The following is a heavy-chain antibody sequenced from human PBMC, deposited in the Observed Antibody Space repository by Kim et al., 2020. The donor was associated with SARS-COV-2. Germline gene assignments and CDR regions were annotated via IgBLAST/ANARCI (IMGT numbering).Heavy chain of an antibody. Sequence: ASVKVSCKASGYTFTSYDINWVRQATGQGLEWMGWMNPNSGNTGYAQKFQGRVTMTRNTSISTAYMELSSLRSEDTAVYYCARGRNIMWAAGIWTYYYYYGMDVWGQGTTVTVSS. V-gene: IGHV1-8*01. J-gene: IGHJ6*02. CDR3: ARGRNIMWAAGIWTYYYYYGMDV. CDR1: GYTFTSYD. CDR2: MNPNSGNT. D-gene: IGHD6-13*01.